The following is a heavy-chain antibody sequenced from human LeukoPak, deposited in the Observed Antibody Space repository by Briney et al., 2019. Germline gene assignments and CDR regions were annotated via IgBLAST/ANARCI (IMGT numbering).Heavy chain of an antibody. Sequence: GGSLRLSCVASGFTFSNYWMHWVRQPPGKGLVWVSAISGSGGSTYYADSVKGRFTISRDNSKNTLYLQMNSLRAEDTAVYYCANRYDFWSGFILNWGQGTLVTVSS. J-gene: IGHJ4*02. CDR1: GFTFSNYW. CDR2: ISGSGGST. V-gene: IGHV3-23*01. D-gene: IGHD3-3*01. CDR3: ANRYDFWSGFILN.